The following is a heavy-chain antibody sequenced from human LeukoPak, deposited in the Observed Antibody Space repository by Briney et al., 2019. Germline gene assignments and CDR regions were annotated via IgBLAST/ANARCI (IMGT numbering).Heavy chain of an antibody. CDR2: IIPIFGTA. CDR3: ARVSGYCSSTSCYFDY. V-gene: IGHV1-69*06. Sequence: GASVKVSCKASGGTFSSYAISWVRQAPGQGLEWMGGIIPIFGTANYAQKFQGRVTITADKSTSTAYMELSSLRSEDTAVYYCARVSGYCSSTSCYFDYWGQGTLVTVSS. CDR1: GGTFSSYA. D-gene: IGHD2-2*01. J-gene: IGHJ4*02.